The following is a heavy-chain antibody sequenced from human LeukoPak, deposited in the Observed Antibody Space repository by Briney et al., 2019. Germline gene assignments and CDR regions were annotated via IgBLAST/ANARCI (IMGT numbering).Heavy chain of an antibody. Sequence: GGSLRLSCAASGFTFSSYAMNWVRQAPGKGLEWVSAISGSGGRTYYADSVKGRFTISRDNAKNSLYLQMNSLRAEDTAVYYCARSTMDFGLFDYWGQGTLVTVSS. V-gene: IGHV3-23*01. CDR1: GFTFSSYA. CDR3: ARSTMDFGLFDY. D-gene: IGHD3/OR15-3a*01. CDR2: ISGSGGRT. J-gene: IGHJ4*02.